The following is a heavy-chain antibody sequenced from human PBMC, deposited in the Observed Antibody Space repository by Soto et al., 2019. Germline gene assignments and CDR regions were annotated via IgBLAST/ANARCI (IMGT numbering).Heavy chain of an antibody. CDR1: GGSISSSSYY. CDR2: IYYSGST. Sequence: SETLSLTCTVSGGSISSSSYYWGWIRQPPGKGLEWIGSIYYSGSTYYNPSLKSRVTISVDTSKNQFSLKLSSVTAADTAVYYCARHTPSRSWYLGGDYWGQGTLVTVSS. CDR3: ARHTPSRSWYLGGDY. V-gene: IGHV4-39*01. J-gene: IGHJ4*02. D-gene: IGHD6-13*01.